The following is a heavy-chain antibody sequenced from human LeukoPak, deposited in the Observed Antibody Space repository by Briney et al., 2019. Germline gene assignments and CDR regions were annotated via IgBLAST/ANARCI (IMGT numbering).Heavy chain of an antibody. V-gene: IGHV3-21*01. Sequence: PGGSLRLSCAASGFTFSSYSMNWVRQAPGKGLEWVSSISSSSSYIYYADSVKGRFTISRDNAKNSLYLQMNSLRAEDTAVYYCARVMTGDSSGWNYYYYMDVWGKGTTVTVSS. J-gene: IGHJ6*03. CDR2: ISSSSSYI. CDR1: GFTFSSYS. CDR3: ARVMTGDSSGWNYYYYMDV. D-gene: IGHD6-19*01.